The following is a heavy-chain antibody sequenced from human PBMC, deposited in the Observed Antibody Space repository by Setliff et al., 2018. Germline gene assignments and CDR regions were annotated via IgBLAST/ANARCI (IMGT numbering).Heavy chain of an antibody. J-gene: IGHJ4*02. D-gene: IGHD3-16*02. V-gene: IGHV3-7*05. Sequence: GESLKISCKGSGYRFSSYWIAWVRQMPGKGLEWVANIKQDGGEKYYADSMKGRFTISRDNAKNSLYLQMNSLGAEDTAVYFCARRNYRTALDYWGQGTLVTVSS. CDR2: IKQDGGEK. CDR3: ARRNYRTALDY. CDR1: GYRFSSYW.